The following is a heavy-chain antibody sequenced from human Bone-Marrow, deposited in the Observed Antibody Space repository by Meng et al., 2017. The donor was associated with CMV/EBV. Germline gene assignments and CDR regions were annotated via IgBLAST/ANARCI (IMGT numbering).Heavy chain of an antibody. CDR2: ISYDGSNK. Sequence: GGPLRLSCAASGFTFSSYAMHWVRQAPGKGLEWVAVISYDGSNKYYADSVEGRFTISRDNSKNTLFVQMNSLRTEDTAVYYCAKGARSYSSSCESWGQGTLVTVSS. CDR3: AKGARSYSSSCES. CDR1: GFTFSSYA. V-gene: IGHV3-30-3*01. D-gene: IGHD2-2*01. J-gene: IGHJ4*02.